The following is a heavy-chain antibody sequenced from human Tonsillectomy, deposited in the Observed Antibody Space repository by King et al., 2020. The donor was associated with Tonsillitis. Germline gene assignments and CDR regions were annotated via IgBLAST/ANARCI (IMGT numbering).Heavy chain of an antibody. CDR2: INPKSGDT. J-gene: IGHJ3*02. CDR3: AIELLLRLKRVANSNALDI. V-gene: IGHV1-2*02. D-gene: IGHD3-22*01. CDR1: GYTFTGHY. Sequence: QLVQSGAEVKKPGASVKVSCEASGYTFTGHYIHWVRQAPGQGLEWMGWINPKSGDTNRAQKFQDRLTMTRDTSIRAAYMELSSLRSDDTAVYYCAIELLLRLKRVANSNALDIWGQGTWVTVSS.